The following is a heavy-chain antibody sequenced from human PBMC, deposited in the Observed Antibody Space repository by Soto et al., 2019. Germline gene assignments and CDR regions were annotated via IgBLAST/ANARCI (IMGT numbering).Heavy chain of an antibody. V-gene: IGHV4-59*12. CDR1: DRSITSYY. J-gene: IGHJ4*02. CDR3: ARTYDSNGYANEFDS. D-gene: IGHD3-22*01. CDR2: IYDKGIT. Sequence: QVVLQESGPGLVKPSETLSLTYSVSDRSITSYYWSWVRQPPGKGLVWIGYIYDKGITSQNPSLKSRATMSADTSQNQFSLKLTSVTGAEAAVYFCARTYDSNGYANEFDSWGQGILVTVTS.